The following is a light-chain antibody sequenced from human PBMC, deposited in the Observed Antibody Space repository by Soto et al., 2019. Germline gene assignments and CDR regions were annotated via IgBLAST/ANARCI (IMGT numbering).Light chain of an antibody. CDR2: GAS. CDR1: QSLNSD. CDR3: QQYNSWPLT. V-gene: IGKV3-15*01. J-gene: IGKJ4*01. Sequence: ETVMTQSPATLSMSPGERATLSCRASQSLNSDLAWYQQKPGQAPRLLIYGASTRATGIPGRFSGSGSGTEFTPTISSLQSEDFAVYYCQQYNSWPLTFGGGTKVDIK.